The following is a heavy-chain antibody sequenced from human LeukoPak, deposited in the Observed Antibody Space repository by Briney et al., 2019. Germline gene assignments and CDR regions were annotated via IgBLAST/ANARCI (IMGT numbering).Heavy chain of an antibody. J-gene: IGHJ3*02. D-gene: IGHD3-22*01. Sequence: SETLSLTCTVSGGSISSSSYYWGWIRQPPGKGLEWIGSIYYSGSTNYNPSLKSRVTISVDTSKNQFSLKLSSVTAADTAVYYCARDDVYYYDSSGPGAFDIWGQGTMVTVSS. V-gene: IGHV4-39*07. CDR3: ARDDVYYYDSSGPGAFDI. CDR1: GGSISSSSYY. CDR2: IYYSGST.